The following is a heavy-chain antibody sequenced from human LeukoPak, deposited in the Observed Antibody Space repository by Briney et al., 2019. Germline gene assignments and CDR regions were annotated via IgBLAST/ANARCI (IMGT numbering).Heavy chain of an antibody. CDR3: ARDSTTKPYYYYYGMDV. CDR1: GFTFSSYS. D-gene: IGHD4-11*01. V-gene: IGHV3-21*01. CDR2: ISSSSSYI. J-gene: IGHJ6*02. Sequence: PGGSLRLSCAASGFTFSSYSMNWVRQAPGKGLEWVSSISSSSSYIYYADSVKGRFTISRDNAKNSLYLQMNSLRAEDTAVYYCARDSTTKPYYYYYGMDVWGQGTTVTVSS.